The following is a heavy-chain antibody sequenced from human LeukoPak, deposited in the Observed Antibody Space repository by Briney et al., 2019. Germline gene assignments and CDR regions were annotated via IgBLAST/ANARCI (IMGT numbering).Heavy chain of an antibody. D-gene: IGHD3-10*01. J-gene: IGHJ4*02. V-gene: IGHV3-23*01. Sequence: PGGSLRLSCAASGFTFSSYAMSWVRQAPGKGLEWVSTISGSGGSTYYADSVKGRFTISRDNSKNTLYLQMDTLRAEDTAVYYCAKDPSKGSGNYPFDYWGQGTLVTVSS. CDR1: GFTFSSYA. CDR2: ISGSGGST. CDR3: AKDPSKGSGNYPFDY.